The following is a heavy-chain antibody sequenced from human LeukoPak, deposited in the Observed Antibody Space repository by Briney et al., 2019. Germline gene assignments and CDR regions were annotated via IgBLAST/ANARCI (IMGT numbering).Heavy chain of an antibody. V-gene: IGHV3-30*18. J-gene: IGHJ4*02. CDR1: GFTFSRYG. Sequence: GGSLRLSCAASGFTFSRYGMHWVRQAPGKGLEWVAVISYDGSNKYYVDSVKGRFTISKDNSKNTLYLQMNSLRAEDTAVYYCAKDRDILTGYLDYWGQGALVTVSS. CDR3: AKDRDILTGYLDY. CDR2: ISYDGSNK. D-gene: IGHD3-9*01.